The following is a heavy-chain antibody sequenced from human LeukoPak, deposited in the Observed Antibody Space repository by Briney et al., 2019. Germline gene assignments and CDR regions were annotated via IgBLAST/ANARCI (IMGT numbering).Heavy chain of an antibody. CDR3: ATASDCSSTSCYADFDY. J-gene: IGHJ4*02. CDR1: GYTLTELS. V-gene: IGHV1-24*01. Sequence: ASVNVSCKVSGYTLTELSMHWVRQAPGNGLEGMGGFDPEDGETIYAQKFQGRVTMTEDTSTDTAYMELSSLRSEDTAVYYCATASDCSSTSCYADFDYWGQGTLVTVSS. D-gene: IGHD2-2*01. CDR2: FDPEDGET.